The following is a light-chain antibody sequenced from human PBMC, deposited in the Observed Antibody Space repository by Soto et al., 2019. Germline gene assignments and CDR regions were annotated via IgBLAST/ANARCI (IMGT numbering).Light chain of an antibody. CDR3: QQYNHSPPIT. Sequence: EIVMTQSPATLSVSPGERATLSCRASQSVSSNLAWYQQKPGQAPRLLIYGASTRATGIPARFSGSGSGTEFTLTISSLQSEYFAVYYCQQYNHSPPITCGQETRPEVK. V-gene: IGKV3-15*01. J-gene: IGKJ5*01. CDR1: QSVSSN. CDR2: GAS.